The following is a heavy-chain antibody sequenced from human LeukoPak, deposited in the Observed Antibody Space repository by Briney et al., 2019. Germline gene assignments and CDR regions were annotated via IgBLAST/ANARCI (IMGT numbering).Heavy chain of an antibody. V-gene: IGHV4-39*01. D-gene: IGHD6-13*01. Sequence: SETLSLTCTVSRGSIRTADYYWAWVRQPPGEGLEWLVSIYFSGTPYFNPSLKSRVAVSIDTSKNQFSLKVTSVNASDTAVYFCARTSSWYAGAWFDSWGQGTLVTVSS. CDR2: IYFSGTP. CDR3: ARTSSWYAGAWFDS. CDR1: RGSIRTADYY. J-gene: IGHJ5*01.